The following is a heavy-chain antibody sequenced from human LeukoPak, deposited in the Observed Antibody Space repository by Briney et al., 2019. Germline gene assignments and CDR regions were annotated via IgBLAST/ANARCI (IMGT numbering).Heavy chain of an antibody. Sequence: PGRSLRLSCAASGFTFDDYAMHWVRQAPGKGLEWVSGISWNSGSIGYADSVKGRFTISRDNAKNSLYLQMNSLGDEDTAVYYCASRSVWGQGTLVTVSS. J-gene: IGHJ4*02. V-gene: IGHV3-9*01. D-gene: IGHD2-2*01. CDR1: GFTFDDYA. CDR2: ISWNSGSI. CDR3: ASRSV.